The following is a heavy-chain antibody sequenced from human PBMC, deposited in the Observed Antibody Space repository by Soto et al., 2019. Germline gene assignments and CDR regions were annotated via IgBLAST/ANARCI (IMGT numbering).Heavy chain of an antibody. J-gene: IGHJ4*02. CDR1: GFTFSIYG. CDR3: AKDPSLLRFLEWPHYFDY. D-gene: IGHD3-3*01. Sequence: GGSLRLSCAASGFTFSIYGMQWVRHAPGKGLEWVAVISYDGSNKYYADSVKGRFTISRDNSKNTLYLQMNSLRAEDTAVYYCAKDPSLLRFLEWPHYFDYWGQGTLVTVSS. V-gene: IGHV3-30*18. CDR2: ISYDGSNK.